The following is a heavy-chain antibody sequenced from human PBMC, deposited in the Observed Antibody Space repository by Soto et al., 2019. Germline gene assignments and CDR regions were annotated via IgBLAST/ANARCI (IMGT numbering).Heavy chain of an antibody. D-gene: IGHD3-22*01. CDR1: GGSISSSSYY. CDR2: IYYSGST. V-gene: IGHV4-39*01. J-gene: IGHJ5*02. CDR3: ARLSTPDYYDSGEFDP. Sequence: PSETLSLTCTVSGGSISSSSYYWGWIRQPPGKGLEWIGSIYYSGSTYYNPSLKSRVTISVDTSKNQFSLKLSSVTAADTAVYYCARLSTPDYYDSGEFDPWGQGTLVTVSS.